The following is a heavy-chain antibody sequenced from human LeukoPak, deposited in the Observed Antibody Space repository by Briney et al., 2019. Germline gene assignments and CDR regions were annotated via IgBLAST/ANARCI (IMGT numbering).Heavy chain of an antibody. CDR3: ARVRGYSYGYNY. CDR1: GYTFTSYA. J-gene: IGHJ4*02. D-gene: IGHD5-18*01. CDR2: INAGNGNT. Sequence: ASVKVSCKASGYTFTSYAMHWVRQAPGQRLEWMGWINAGNGNTKYSQKFQGRVTITRDTSASTAYMELSSLRSEDTAVYYCARVRGYSYGYNYGGQGTLVTASA. V-gene: IGHV1-3*01.